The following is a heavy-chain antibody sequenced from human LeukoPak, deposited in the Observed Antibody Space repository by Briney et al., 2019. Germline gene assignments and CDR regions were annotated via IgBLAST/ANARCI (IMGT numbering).Heavy chain of an antibody. J-gene: IGHJ2*01. CDR2: ISAYNGNT. V-gene: IGHV1-18*01. CDR1: GYTFTSCG. CDR3: AREEYYTFGWYFDL. Sequence: ASVKVSCKASGYTFTSCGISWVRQAPGQGLEWMGWISAYNGNTNYAQKLQGRVTMTTDTSTSTAYMELRSLRSDDTAVYYCAREEYYTFGWYFDLWGRGTLVTVSS. D-gene: IGHD2-2*02.